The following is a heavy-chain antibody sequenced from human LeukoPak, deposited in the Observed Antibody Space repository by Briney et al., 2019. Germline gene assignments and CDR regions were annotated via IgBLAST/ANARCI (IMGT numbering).Heavy chain of an antibody. CDR2: IYYSGST. J-gene: IGHJ4*02. CDR1: GGSISSSSYY. CDR3: ARHSTTGPTFFDY. D-gene: IGHD1-1*01. Sequence: SETLSLTCTVSGGSISSSSYYWGWIRQPPGKGLEWIGSIYYSGSTYYNPSLKSRVTISLGTSKNQFSLKLSSVTAADTAVYYCARHSTTGPTFFDYWGQGTLVTVSS. V-gene: IGHV4-39*01.